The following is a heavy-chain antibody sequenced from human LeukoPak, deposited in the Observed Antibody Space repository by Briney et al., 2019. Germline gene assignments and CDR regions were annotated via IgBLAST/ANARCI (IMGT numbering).Heavy chain of an antibody. J-gene: IGHJ4*02. CDR3: ARHGPTDLWSGYQFDS. Sequence: SETLSLTCTVSGDSISDINHYWGWIRQPPGKELEWIGTGRTSYNPSLKSRVTISRDTSKNQFSLKLSSLTTADTAVYYCARHGPTDLWSGYQFDSWGQGTLITVSS. D-gene: IGHD3-3*01. V-gene: IGHV4-39*01. CDR2: GRT. CDR1: GDSISDINHY.